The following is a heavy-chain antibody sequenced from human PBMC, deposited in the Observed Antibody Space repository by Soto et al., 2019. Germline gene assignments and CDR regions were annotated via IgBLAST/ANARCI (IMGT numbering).Heavy chain of an antibody. Sequence: GASVKVSCKASGYTFTSYDINWVRQATGQGLEWMGWMNPNSGNTGYAQKFQGRVTMTRNTSISTAYMELSSLRSEDTAVYYCARVVRNLEERIDYWGQGTLVTVSS. D-gene: IGHD3-3*01. V-gene: IGHV1-8*01. J-gene: IGHJ4*02. CDR1: GYTFTSYD. CDR2: MNPNSGNT. CDR3: ARVVRNLEERIDY.